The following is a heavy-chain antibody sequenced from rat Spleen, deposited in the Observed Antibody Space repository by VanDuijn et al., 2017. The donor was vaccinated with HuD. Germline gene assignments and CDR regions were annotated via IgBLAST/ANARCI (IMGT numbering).Heavy chain of an antibody. CDR2: ISSGGGTNT. J-gene: IGHJ1*01. V-gene: IGHV5S13*01. D-gene: IGHD5-1*01. CDR3: TRGSDWYFDF. CDR1: GFTFSNYG. Sequence: EVQLVESGGGLVQPGRSLKLSCAASGFTFSNYGMAWVCQAPTKGLEWVASISSGGGTNTYYRDSVKGRFTISRDNAKNTLYLQMNSLRSEDTATYYCTRGSDWYFDFGGPGTMVTVSS.